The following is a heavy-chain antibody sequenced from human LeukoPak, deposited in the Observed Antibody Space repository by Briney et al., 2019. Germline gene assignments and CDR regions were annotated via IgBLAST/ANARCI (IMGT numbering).Heavy chain of an antibody. CDR2: ISASGGST. V-gene: IGHV3-23*01. D-gene: IGHD3-10*01. CDR3: AKGGDDYYGSGSHYPFDY. J-gene: IGHJ4*02. Sequence: GGSLRLSCTASGFTFSTYCMSWVRQAPGKGLEWVSAISASGGSTFIADSVKGRFIVSRDNSQNTLYLQVNSLRAEDTAVYYCAKGGDDYYGSGSHYPFDYWGQGTLVTVSS. CDR1: GFTFSTYC.